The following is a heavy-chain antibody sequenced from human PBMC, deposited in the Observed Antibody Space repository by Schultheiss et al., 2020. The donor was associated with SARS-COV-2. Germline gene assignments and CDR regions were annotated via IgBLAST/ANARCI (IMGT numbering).Heavy chain of an antibody. V-gene: IGHV3-7*01. CDR1: GFTFSSYW. D-gene: IGHD4-11*01. Sequence: GESLKISCAASGFTFSSYWMSWVRQAPGKGLEWVANIKQDGSEKYYVDSVKGRFTISRDNSKNTLYLQMNSLRAEDTAVYYCARVTRGFDPWGQGTLVTVSS. CDR3: ARVTRGFDP. J-gene: IGHJ5*02. CDR2: IKQDGSEK.